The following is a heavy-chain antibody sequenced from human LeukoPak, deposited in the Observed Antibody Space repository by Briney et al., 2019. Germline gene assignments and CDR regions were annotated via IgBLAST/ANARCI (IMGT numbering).Heavy chain of an antibody. CDR3: ARDSASVWPGSSGWSNWFDP. CDR1: GYTFGSYG. CDR2: ISPYNGNT. J-gene: IGHJ5*02. V-gene: IGHV1-18*01. Sequence: GASVKVSCKASGYTFGSYGVSWARQAPGQGLEWMAWISPYNGNTNYAQKFQGRVTMTTDTSTSTAYMELRSLRADDTAVYYCARDSASVWPGSSGWSNWFDPWGQGTLVTVSS. D-gene: IGHD6-19*01.